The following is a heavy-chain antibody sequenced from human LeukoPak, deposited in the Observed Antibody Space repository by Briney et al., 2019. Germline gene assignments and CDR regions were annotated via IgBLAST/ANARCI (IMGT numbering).Heavy chain of an antibody. CDR2: INPNSGGT. V-gene: IGHV1-2*02. CDR1: GYTFTGYY. CDR3: ARELAVAGRDYYYYMDV. J-gene: IGHJ6*03. Sequence: ASVTVSCKASGYTFTGYYMHWVRQAPGQGLEWMGWINPNSGGTNYAQKFQGRVTMTRDTSISTAYMELSRLRSDDTAVYYCARELAVAGRDYYYYMDVWGKGTTGTVSS. D-gene: IGHD6-13*01.